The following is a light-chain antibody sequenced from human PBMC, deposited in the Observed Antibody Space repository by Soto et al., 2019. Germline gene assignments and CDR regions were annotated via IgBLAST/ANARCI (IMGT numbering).Light chain of an antibody. CDR3: QQYGSSPIT. CDR1: QTVRSSY. CDR2: GAS. V-gene: IGKV3-20*01. Sequence: EIVLTQSPGTLSLSPGERATLSCRSSQTVRSSYLAWYQQRPGQAPRLIIYGASTRATGIPDRFRGRGSGTDCTLTISRLEAEDFAVYYCQQYGSSPITFGQGTRLEIK. J-gene: IGKJ5*01.